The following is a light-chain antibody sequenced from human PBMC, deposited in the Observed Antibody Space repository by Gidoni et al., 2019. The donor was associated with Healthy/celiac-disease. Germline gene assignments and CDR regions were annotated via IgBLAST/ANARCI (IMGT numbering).Light chain of an antibody. Sequence: DIHLTPSPSFLSASVGDRVTITCRASQDIGSHIAWYQQKPGKAPKLLIYYAFILQSGVPSRFSGSGSGTELSLTISSLQPGDFATYYCQQDNSHLALTFGGGTKVDI. J-gene: IGKJ4*01. CDR2: YAF. CDR3: QQDNSHLALT. V-gene: IGKV1-9*01. CDR1: QDIGSH.